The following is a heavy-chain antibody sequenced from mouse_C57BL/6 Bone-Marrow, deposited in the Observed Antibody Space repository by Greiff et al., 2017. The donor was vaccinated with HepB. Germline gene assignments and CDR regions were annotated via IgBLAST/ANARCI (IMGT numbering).Heavy chain of an antibody. CDR2: IDPSDSYI. Sequence: QVQLQQPGAELVMPGASVKLSCKASGYTFTSYWMHWVKQRPGQGLEWIGEIDPSDSYINYNQKFKGKSTLTVDKSSSTAYMQLSSMTSEDSAVYYCAREGGPWFAYWGQGTLVTVSA. D-gene: IGHD1-1*02. V-gene: IGHV1-69*01. CDR3: AREGGPWFAY. CDR1: GYTFTSYW. J-gene: IGHJ3*01.